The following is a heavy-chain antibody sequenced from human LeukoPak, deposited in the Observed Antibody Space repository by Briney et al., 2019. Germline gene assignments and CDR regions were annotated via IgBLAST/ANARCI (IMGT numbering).Heavy chain of an antibody. D-gene: IGHD3-16*01. Sequence: GGSLRLSCAASGFTFSSYGMHWVRQAPGKGLEWVAVISYDGSNKYYADSVKGRFTISRDNSKNTLYLQMNSLRVEDTALYYCAFGFGDYWGQGSLVTVSS. CDR3: AFGFGDY. CDR1: GFTFSSYG. CDR2: ISYDGSNK. J-gene: IGHJ4*02. V-gene: IGHV3-30*03.